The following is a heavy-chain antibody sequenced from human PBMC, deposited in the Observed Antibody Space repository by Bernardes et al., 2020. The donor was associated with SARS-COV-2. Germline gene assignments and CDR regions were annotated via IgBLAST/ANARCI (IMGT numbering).Heavy chain of an antibody. J-gene: IGHJ3*02. D-gene: IGHD4-17*01. Sequence: GLSLRLSCTASGFTFGDYAMSWFRQAPGKGLEWVGFIRNKAYGGTTAYAASLEGRFTISRDDSKSIAYLQMNSLKSGDTAMYYCARVVLNDYGGNSDAFDIWGQGTRVTVSS. CDR1: GFTFGDYA. CDR3: ARVVLNDYGGNSDAFDI. CDR2: IRNKAYGGTT. V-gene: IGHV3-49*03.